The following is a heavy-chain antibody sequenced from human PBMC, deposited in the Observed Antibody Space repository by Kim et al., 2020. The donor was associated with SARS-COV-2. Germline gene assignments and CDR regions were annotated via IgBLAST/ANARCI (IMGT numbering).Heavy chain of an antibody. V-gene: IGHV1-3*01. J-gene: IGHJ4*02. Sequence: ASVKVSCKASGYTFTSYAMHWVRQAPGQRLEWMGWINAGNGNTKYSQKFQGRVTITRDTSASTAYMELSSLRSEDTAVYYCARVFVSFDYYDSSGYSPYFDYWGQGTLVTVSS. D-gene: IGHD3-22*01. CDR3: ARVFVSFDYYDSSGYSPYFDY. CDR1: GYTFTSYA. CDR2: INAGNGNT.